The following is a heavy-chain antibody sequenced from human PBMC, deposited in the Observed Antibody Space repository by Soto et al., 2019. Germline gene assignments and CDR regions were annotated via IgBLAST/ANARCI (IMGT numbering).Heavy chain of an antibody. D-gene: IGHD2-2*01. CDR1: GLTFTRYW. V-gene: IGHV5-51*01. J-gene: IGHJ4*02. Sequence: PXESLTIFCRGSGLTFTRYWIALVRQMPGKGLEWMGIIYPGDSDTSYSPSFQGQVTISADKSINTAYLQWSSLKASDTAMYYCAKHEGYCSSTTCSNFDYWGQGTLVTVSS. CDR3: AKHEGYCSSTTCSNFDY. CDR2: IYPGDSDT.